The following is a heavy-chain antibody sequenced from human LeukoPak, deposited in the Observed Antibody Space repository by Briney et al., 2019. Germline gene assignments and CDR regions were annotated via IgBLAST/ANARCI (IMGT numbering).Heavy chain of an antibody. CDR1: GFSFRTYG. D-gene: IGHD3-22*01. J-gene: IGHJ6*02. CDR2: ISYDGSNE. V-gene: IGHV3-30*18. CDR3: AKDQHYDSNSLDV. Sequence: GGSLRLSCAASGFSFRTYGMHWVRQAPGKGLEWVAIISYDGSNEAYADSVKGRFSTSRDNSKNTLYLQMNSLRPEDTAVYYCAKDQHYDSNSLDVWGPGTTVTVSS.